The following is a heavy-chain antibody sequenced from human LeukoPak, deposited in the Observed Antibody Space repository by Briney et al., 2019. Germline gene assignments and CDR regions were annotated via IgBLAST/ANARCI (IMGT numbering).Heavy chain of an antibody. Sequence: PSETLSVTCTVSGGSLTSSSYYWGWIRRPPGKGLDWIGRIYYTGMTYYNPSLKSRVTISVDTSKNQFSLRLSSVTAADTAVYYCARHVREFEVPAAEYYYYGMDVWGQGTTVTVSS. CDR3: ARHVREFEVPAAEYYYYGMDV. V-gene: IGHV4-39*01. CDR2: IYYTGMT. CDR1: GGSLTSSSYY. J-gene: IGHJ6*02. D-gene: IGHD2-2*01.